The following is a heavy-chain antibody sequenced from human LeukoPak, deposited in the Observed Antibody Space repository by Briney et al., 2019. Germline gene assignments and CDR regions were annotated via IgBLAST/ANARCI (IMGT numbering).Heavy chain of an antibody. J-gene: IGHJ3*01. D-gene: IGHD3-22*01. CDR2: INPNSGGT. CDR3: ACPPNMIVVANDAFDL. CDR1: DYTFTSYY. Sequence: ASVTVSYTASDYTFTSYYMQWVRQAPGQGLEWMGWINPNSGGTNYAQKFQGRVTILSDTSISTAYIQLSKLRSDNTAVYSCACPPNMIVVANDAFDLWSQGTMVTVSS. V-gene: IGHV1-2*02.